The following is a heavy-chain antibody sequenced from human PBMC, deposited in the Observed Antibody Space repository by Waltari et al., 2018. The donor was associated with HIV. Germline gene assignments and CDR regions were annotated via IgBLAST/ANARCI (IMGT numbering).Heavy chain of an antibody. J-gene: IGHJ5*02. D-gene: IGHD4-4*01. CDR1: GGSISSYS. CDR2: IYYSGST. V-gene: IGHV4-59*08. Sequence: QVQLQESGPGLVKPSETLSLTCTVSGGSISSYSWSWIRQPPGKGLEWIGYIYYSGSTNYNPSLKSRVTISVDTSKNQFSLKLSSVTAADTAVYYCARQGGTTVANWFDPWGQGTLVTVSS. CDR3: ARQGGTTVANWFDP.